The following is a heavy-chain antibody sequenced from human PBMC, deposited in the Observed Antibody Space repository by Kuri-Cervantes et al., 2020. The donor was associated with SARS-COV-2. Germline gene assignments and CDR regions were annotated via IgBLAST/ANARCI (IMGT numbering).Heavy chain of an antibody. V-gene: IGHV3-30*02. Sequence: GESLKISCAASGFTFSSYGMHWVRQAPGKGLEWVAFIRYDGSNKYYADSVKGRFTISRDNSKNTLYLQMNSLRAEDTAVYYCAKAGYCSGGSCYVNWFDPWGQGTLVTVSS. J-gene: IGHJ5*02. CDR3: AKAGYCSGGSCYVNWFDP. CDR2: IRYDGSNK. CDR1: GFTFSSYG. D-gene: IGHD2-15*01.